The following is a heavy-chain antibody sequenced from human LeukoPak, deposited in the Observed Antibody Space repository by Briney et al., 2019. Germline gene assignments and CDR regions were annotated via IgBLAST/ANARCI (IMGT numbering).Heavy chain of an antibody. CDR1: GFSFSSSS. Sequence: GGSLRLSCAASGFSFSSSSMNWVRQAPGKGLEWVSSISSSGSYMYYADSLKGRFTISRDNAKNSLYLQMNSLRAEDMAIYYCARGRILGVVIPFDYWGQGTLVTLSS. J-gene: IGHJ4*02. CDR3: ARGRILGVVIPFDY. V-gene: IGHV3-21*01. CDR2: ISSSGSYM. D-gene: IGHD3-3*01.